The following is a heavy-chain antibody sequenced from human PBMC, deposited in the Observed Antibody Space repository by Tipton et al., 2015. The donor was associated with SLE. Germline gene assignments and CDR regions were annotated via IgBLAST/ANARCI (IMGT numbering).Heavy chain of an antibody. CDR1: GGSISSYY. CDR3: ARDGSAFDI. D-gene: IGHD1-14*01. V-gene: IGHV4-59*01. Sequence: TLSLTCTVSGGSISSYYWSWIRQPPGKGLEWIGYIYYSGGTNYNPSLKSRVTISVDTSKNQFSLKLNSVTAADTAVYYCARDGSAFDIWGQGTMVTVSS. J-gene: IGHJ3*02. CDR2: IYYSGGT.